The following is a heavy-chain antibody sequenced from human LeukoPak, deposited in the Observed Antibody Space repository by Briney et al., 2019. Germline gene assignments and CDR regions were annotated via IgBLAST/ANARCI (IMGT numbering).Heavy chain of an antibody. CDR1: GASITSDY. J-gene: IGHJ4*02. V-gene: IGHV4-59*08. D-gene: IGHD3-10*01. Sequence: SETLSLTCSVAGASITSDYWSWIRQPPGKGLEWIGYVHHSGTTKYNPSLNSRVTISMDTSKNQFSLKLTPVTAEDTAVYYCARHGDYYGSGSRYWGQGTLVTVSS. CDR3: ARHGDYYGSGSRY. CDR2: VHHSGTT.